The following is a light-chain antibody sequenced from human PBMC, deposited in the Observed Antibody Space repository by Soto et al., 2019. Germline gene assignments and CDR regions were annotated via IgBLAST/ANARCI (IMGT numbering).Light chain of an antibody. CDR2: DAS. CDR3: QQRTDWSWT. J-gene: IGKJ1*01. CDR1: QSVSSY. V-gene: IGKV3-11*01. Sequence: EIVLTQSPATLSLSPGERATLSCRASQSVSSYLAWYQQKPGQPPRLLIYDASNRATGIPARFSGSGSGTDFTLTISSLEPEDFAVYYCQQRTDWSWTFGQGTKLEGK.